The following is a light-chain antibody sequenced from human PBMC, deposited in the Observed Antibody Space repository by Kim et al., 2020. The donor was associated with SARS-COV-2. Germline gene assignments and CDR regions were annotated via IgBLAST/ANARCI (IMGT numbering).Light chain of an antibody. J-gene: IGLJ2*01. V-gene: IGLV1-44*01. Sequence: QSVLTQPPSASGTPGQRVTISCSGGRSNIVSNTVDWYQQVPGTAPKLLIYEDNQRPSGVPDRFSGSRSGTSASLAISGLRSEDEADYYCATWDDRLKGRVFGGGTKLTVL. CDR2: EDN. CDR1: RSNIVSNT. CDR3: ATWDDRLKGRV.